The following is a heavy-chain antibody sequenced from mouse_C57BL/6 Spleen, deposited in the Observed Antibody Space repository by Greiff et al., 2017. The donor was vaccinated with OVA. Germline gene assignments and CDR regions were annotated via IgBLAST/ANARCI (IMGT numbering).Heavy chain of an antibody. Sequence: DVHLVESGGDLVKPGGSLKLSCAASGFTFSSYGMSWVRQTPDKRLEWVATISSGGSYTYYPDSVKGRFTISRDNAKNTLYLQMSSLKSEDTAMYYCARHEDSYGSSYYFDYWGQGTTLTVSS. J-gene: IGHJ2*01. CDR2: ISSGGSYT. CDR1: GFTFSSYG. D-gene: IGHD1-1*01. CDR3: ARHEDSYGSSYYFDY. V-gene: IGHV5-6*01.